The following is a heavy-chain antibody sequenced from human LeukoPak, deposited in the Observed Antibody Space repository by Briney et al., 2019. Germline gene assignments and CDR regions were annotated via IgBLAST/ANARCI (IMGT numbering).Heavy chain of an antibody. CDR2: IIPIFGTA. CDR3: ASEYSSGWWDTVAFDY. V-gene: IGHV1-69*13. D-gene: IGHD6-19*01. J-gene: IGHJ4*02. CDR1: GGTFSSYA. Sequence: ASVKVSCKASGGTFSSYAISWVRQAPGQGLEWMGGIIPIFGTANYAQKFQGRVTITADESTSTAYMELSSLRSEDTAVYYCASEYSSGWWDTVAFDYWGQGTLATVSS.